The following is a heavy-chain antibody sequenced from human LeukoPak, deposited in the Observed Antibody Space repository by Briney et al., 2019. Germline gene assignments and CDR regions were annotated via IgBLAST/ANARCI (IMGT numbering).Heavy chain of an antibody. CDR1: GFTFSSYS. CDR3: AKVFAVFGTGYYHYYLDD. V-gene: IGHV3-23*01. D-gene: IGHD3/OR15-3a*01. CDR2: ITGRGDST. Sequence: GGSLRLSCAASGFTFSSYSMNWVRQAPGKGLEWVSSITGRGDSTYYADSVKGRFTISRDNSKNTLYLQVNSLRAEDTAVYYCAKVFAVFGTGYYHYYLDDWGQGTLVTVSS. J-gene: IGHJ4*02.